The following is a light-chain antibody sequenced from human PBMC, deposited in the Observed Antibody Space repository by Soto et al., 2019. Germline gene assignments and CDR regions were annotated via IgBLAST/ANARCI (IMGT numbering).Light chain of an antibody. V-gene: IGLV1-40*01. CDR2: GNS. CDR3: QSYDRRLSGSGV. J-gene: IGLJ1*01. CDR1: SSNIGAGYD. Sequence: QSVLTQPHSGSGSPGQGVTISCTWSSSNIGAGYDVHWYQQLPGKAPKLLIYGNSNRPSGVPDRFSGSKSGTSASLSITGLQAEDEADYYCQSYDRRLSGSGVFGTGTKLTVL.